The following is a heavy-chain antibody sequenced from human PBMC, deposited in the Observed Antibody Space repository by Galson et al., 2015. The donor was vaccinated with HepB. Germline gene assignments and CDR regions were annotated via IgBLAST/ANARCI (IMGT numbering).Heavy chain of an antibody. Sequence: SLRLSCAASGITFSRYWMHWVRQAPGKGLVWVSRINSDGSFRSYADSVKGRFTISRDSANNTLYLQMNSLRAEDTAVYYCASDRWELPRGYYFDCWGQGTLVTVSS. D-gene: IGHD1-26*01. J-gene: IGHJ4*02. CDR1: GITFSRYW. CDR2: INSDGSFR. V-gene: IGHV3-74*01. CDR3: ASDRWELPRGYYFDC.